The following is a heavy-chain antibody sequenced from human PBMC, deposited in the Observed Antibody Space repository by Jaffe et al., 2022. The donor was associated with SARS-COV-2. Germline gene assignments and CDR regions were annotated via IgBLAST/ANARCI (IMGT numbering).Heavy chain of an antibody. CDR3: ARDGTDYGGNYFDL. CDR2: MNPSGGGT. D-gene: IGHD4-17*01. CDR1: GHTFIRNY. J-gene: IGHJ2*01. Sequence: QVQLVQSGAEVKKPGASVKVSCKASGHTFIRNYMHWVRQAPGQGLEWMGMMNPSGGGTSYAQKLQGRVTMTRDTSTSTIYMELSSLRSEDTAVYYCARDGTDYGGNYFDLWGRGTLVTVSS. V-gene: IGHV1-46*04.